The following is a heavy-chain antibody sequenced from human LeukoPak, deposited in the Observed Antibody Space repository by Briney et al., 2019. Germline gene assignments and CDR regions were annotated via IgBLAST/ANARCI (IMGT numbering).Heavy chain of an antibody. Sequence: GGSLRLSCAASGSTFSRYAMQWVRQAPGKGLEWVATISYDGSITYYADSVRGRFTISRDNSKNTLHLQMNSLRPEDMALYYCANSPRSYGDFFIWGQGTLVTVSS. CDR2: ISYDGSIT. CDR1: GSTFSRYA. D-gene: IGHD4-17*01. V-gene: IGHV3-30*18. J-gene: IGHJ4*02. CDR3: ANSPRSYGDFFI.